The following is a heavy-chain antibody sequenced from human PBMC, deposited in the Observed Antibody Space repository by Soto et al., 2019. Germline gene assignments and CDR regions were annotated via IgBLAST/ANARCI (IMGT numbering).Heavy chain of an antibody. J-gene: IGHJ6*02. CDR2: ISGSGRYT. D-gene: IGHD6-13*01. CDR1: GFTFNSCL. Sequence: PGGSLRLSCAASGFTFNSCLMSWVRQAPGKGLEWVSLISGSGRYTDYADSVKGRFTISRDNSKSTLYLQMNSLRAEDTAVYYCAKDPPSERMQPDYGMDVWGQGTTVTVSS. V-gene: IGHV3-23*01. CDR3: AKDPPSERMQPDYGMDV.